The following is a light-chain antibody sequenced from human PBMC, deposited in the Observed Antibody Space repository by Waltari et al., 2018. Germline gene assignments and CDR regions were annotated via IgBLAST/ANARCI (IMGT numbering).Light chain of an antibody. CDR2: DVS. CDR3: CSYAGSYSPWV. Sequence: QSALTQPRSVSGCPGQSVTISCTGTSRDVGGYNYVSWYQQPPGKAPKLLIYDVSNRPSGVPDRFSGSKSGNTASLTISGLQAEDEADYYCCSYAGSYSPWVFGGGTKLTVL. CDR1: SRDVGGYNY. V-gene: IGLV2-11*01. J-gene: IGLJ3*02.